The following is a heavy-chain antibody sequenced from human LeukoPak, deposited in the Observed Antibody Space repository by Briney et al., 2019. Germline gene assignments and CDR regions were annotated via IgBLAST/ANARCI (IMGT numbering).Heavy chain of an antibody. D-gene: IGHD3-22*01. V-gene: IGHV3-30*04. J-gene: IGHJ4*02. CDR1: GLPLSTFI. Sequence: GGSLRLSCAASGLPLSTFIIHWVRQAPGKGPEWVAAISNDGIGKFYADSVKGRFTISRDNSKNTLHLQIDSLRLEDTAVYHCAREFHSSGYAGTFDCWGPGTLVTVSS. CDR2: ISNDGIGK. CDR3: AREFHSSGYAGTFDC.